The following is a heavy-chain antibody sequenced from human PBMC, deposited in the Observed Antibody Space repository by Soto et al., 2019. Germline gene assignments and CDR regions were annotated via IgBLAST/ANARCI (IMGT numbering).Heavy chain of an antibody. CDR2: IYYSGST. D-gene: IGHD3-22*01. Sequence: LSLTCTVSGGSISSSSYYWGWIRQPPGKGLEWIGSIYYSGSTYYNPSLKSRVTISVDTSKNQFSLKLSSVTAADTAVYYCARRHYDSSGYYKDAFDIWGQGTMVTVSS. CDR3: ARRHYDSSGYYKDAFDI. CDR1: GGSISSSSYY. J-gene: IGHJ3*02. V-gene: IGHV4-39*01.